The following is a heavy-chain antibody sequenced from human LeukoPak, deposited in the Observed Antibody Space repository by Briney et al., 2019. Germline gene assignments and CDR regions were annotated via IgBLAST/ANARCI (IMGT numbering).Heavy chain of an antibody. D-gene: IGHD3-22*01. V-gene: IGHV3-48*03. CDR2: ISSSGSTI. Sequence: GGSLRLSCAASGFTFSSYEMNWVRQAPGKGLEWVSYISSSGSTIYYADSVKGRFTISRDNAKNSLYLQMNSLRAGDTAVYYCAKGSKLVVITRDHYMAVWGKGTTVTISS. CDR3: AKGSKLVVITRDHYMAV. CDR1: GFTFSSYE. J-gene: IGHJ6*03.